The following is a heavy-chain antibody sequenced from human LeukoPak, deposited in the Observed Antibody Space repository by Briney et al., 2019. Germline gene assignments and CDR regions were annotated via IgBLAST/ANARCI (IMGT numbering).Heavy chain of an antibody. J-gene: IGHJ4*02. CDR2: IIPILGIA. CDR3: ARVRLKEWLLPDY. CDR1: GGTFSSYA. D-gene: IGHD5-12*01. V-gene: IGHV1-69*04. Sequence: ASVKVSCKASGGTFSSYAISWVRQAPGQGLEWMGRIIPILGIANYAQKFQGRVTITADKSTSTAYMELSSLRSEDTAVYYCARVRLKEWLLPDYWGQGTLVTVSS.